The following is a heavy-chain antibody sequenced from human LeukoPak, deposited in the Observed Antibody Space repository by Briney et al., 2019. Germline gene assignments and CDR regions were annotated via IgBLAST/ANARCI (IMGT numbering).Heavy chain of an antibody. J-gene: IGHJ4*02. CDR1: GFTFSHYG. CDR3: AKDISVGATPYYFDY. Sequence: GGSLRLSCATSGFTFSHYGMHWVRQAPGKGLEWVAVIWSDGTNTYYGDLVKGRFTISRDNAKNSLYLQMNSLRAEDTALYYCAKDISVGATPYYFDYWGQGTLVTVSS. CDR2: IWSDGTNT. D-gene: IGHD1-26*01. V-gene: IGHV3-33*03.